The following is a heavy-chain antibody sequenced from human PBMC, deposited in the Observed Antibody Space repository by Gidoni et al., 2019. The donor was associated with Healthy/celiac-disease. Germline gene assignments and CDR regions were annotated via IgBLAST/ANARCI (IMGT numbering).Heavy chain of an antibody. Sequence: QVQLVQSGAEVKKPVASVTVSCQASAYTFTSYGISWVRQAPGQGLEWMGWISAYNGNTNYAQKVQGRVTMTTDTSTSTAYMELRSLRSDDTAVYYCARENIDYGDYLFDYWGQGTLVTVSS. D-gene: IGHD4-17*01. V-gene: IGHV1-18*01. CDR2: ISAYNGNT. J-gene: IGHJ4*02. CDR1: AYTFTSYG. CDR3: ARENIDYGDYLFDY.